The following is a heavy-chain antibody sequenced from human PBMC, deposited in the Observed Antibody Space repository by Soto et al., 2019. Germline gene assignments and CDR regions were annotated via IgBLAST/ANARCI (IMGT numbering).Heavy chain of an antibody. J-gene: IGHJ6*02. CDR3: ARRDMAEVYGLDV. CDR1: GYNFTNYW. V-gene: IGHV5-51*01. D-gene: IGHD2-15*01. Sequence: PGESLKISCKGSGYNFTNYWIGWVRQMPGKGLESMGIIYPGDSDTRYSPSFQGQVTISVDKSISTAYLQWSSLKASDTAMYYCARRDMAEVYGLDVWGQGTTVTVSS. CDR2: IYPGDSDT.